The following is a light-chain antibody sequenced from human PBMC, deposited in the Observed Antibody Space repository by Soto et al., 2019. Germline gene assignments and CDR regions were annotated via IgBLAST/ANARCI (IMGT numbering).Light chain of an antibody. J-gene: IGKJ1*01. CDR2: GAS. CDR3: QQYVSAGT. Sequence: EIVLTQSPGSLSLSPGESATLSCRASQSVDSSFFAWYQKKPGQAPRLLIYGASKRATGIPDRFSSSGSGTDFTLTISRLEHEDFAVYYCQQYVSAGTFGQGTKVEIK. V-gene: IGKV3-20*01. CDR1: QSVDSSF.